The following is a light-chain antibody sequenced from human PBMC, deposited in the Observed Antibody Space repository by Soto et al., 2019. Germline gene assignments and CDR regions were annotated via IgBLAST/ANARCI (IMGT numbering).Light chain of an antibody. CDR1: QSVRSW. J-gene: IGKJ2*01. CDR2: FAS. CDR3: QQYNSNSLYS. Sequence: DIQLSQSPSILSASVGDRVTITCRASQSVRSWLAWYQQQPGKAPKLLIYFASILESGVPSRFSGSGSETEYTLTITSLQPEDFATYYCQQYNSNSLYSFGQGTKVEIK. V-gene: IGKV1-5*01.